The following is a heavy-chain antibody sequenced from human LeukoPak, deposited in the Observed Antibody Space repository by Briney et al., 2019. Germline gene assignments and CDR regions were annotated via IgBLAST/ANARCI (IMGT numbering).Heavy chain of an antibody. CDR3: ARNVLRYFDWFLD. Sequence: SETLSLTCTVSGGSISSSSYYWGWIRQPPGKGLEWIGSIYYSGSTYYNPSLKSRVTISVDTSKNQFSPKLSSVTAADTAVYYCARNVLRYFDWFLDWGQGTLVTVSS. CDR2: IYYSGST. CDR1: GGSISSSSYY. J-gene: IGHJ4*02. D-gene: IGHD3-9*01. V-gene: IGHV4-39*01.